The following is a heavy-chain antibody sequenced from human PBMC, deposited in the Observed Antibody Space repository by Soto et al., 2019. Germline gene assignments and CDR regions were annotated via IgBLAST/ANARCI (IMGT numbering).Heavy chain of an antibody. Sequence: SETLSLTCSVSGGSISTYYWSWIRQPPGKGLEWIGYIYYSGSTNYNPTLRSRVTISVDTSKNQFSLKLSSVTAADTAVYYCARVVSSFRGTGTSQSFDPWGQGILVTVSS. CDR1: GGSISTYY. J-gene: IGHJ5*02. V-gene: IGHV4-59*01. CDR2: IYYSGST. CDR3: ARVVSSFRGTGTSQSFDP. D-gene: IGHD1-7*01.